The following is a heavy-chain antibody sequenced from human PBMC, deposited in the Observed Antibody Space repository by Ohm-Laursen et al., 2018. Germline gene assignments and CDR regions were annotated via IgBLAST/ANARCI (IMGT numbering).Heavy chain of an antibody. CDR2: ISYDGSDT. CDR1: GFTFSNYG. J-gene: IGHJ4*02. D-gene: IGHD5-24*01. CDR3: AIRRDGYRDFDS. V-gene: IGHV3-30*03. Sequence: SLRLSCAASGFTFSNYGMHWVRQAPGKGLEWVALISYDGSDTYYADSVKGRFTISRDNSKNTLYLQMNSLRAEDTAVYYCAIRRDGYRDFDSWGQGTLVTVSS.